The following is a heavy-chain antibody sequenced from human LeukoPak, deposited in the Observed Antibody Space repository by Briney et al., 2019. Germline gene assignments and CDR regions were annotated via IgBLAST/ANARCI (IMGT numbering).Heavy chain of an antibody. J-gene: IGHJ3*02. CDR2: IIPIFGTA. D-gene: IGHD3-3*01. V-gene: IGHV1-69*05. CDR1: GYTFTSYY. CDR3: ARFSGGYYNAFDI. Sequence: SVKVSCKASGYTFTSYYMHWVRQAPGHGLEWMGGIIPIFGTANYAQKFQGRVTITTDESTSTAYMELSSLRSEDTAVYYCARFSGGYYNAFDIWGQGTMVTVSS.